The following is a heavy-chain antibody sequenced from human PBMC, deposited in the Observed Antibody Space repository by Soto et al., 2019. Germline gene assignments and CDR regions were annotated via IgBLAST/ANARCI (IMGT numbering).Heavy chain of an antibody. V-gene: IGHV4-59*01. CDR1: GGSISSYY. J-gene: IGHJ6*02. CDR3: ARDVQESGPHDYYYYGMDV. CDR2: IYYSGST. D-gene: IGHD3-3*01. Sequence: PSETLSLTCTVSGGSISSYYWSWIRQPPGKGPEWIGYIYYSGSTNYNPSLKSRVTISVDTSKNQFSLKLSSVTAADTAVYYCARDVQESGPHDYYYYGMDVWGQGTTVTVSS.